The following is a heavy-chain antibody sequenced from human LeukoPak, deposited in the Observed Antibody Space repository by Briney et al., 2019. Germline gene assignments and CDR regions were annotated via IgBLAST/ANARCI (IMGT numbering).Heavy chain of an antibody. J-gene: IGHJ4*02. CDR2: IYYSGST. CDR3: AREMVGIAAAGTGFDY. CDR1: GGSISSGGYY. D-gene: IGHD6-13*01. V-gene: IGHV4-31*03. Sequence: SETLSLTCTVSGGSISSGGYYWSWIRQHPGKGLEWIGYIYYSGSTYYNPSLKSRVTISVDTSKNQFSLKLSSVTAADTAVYYCAREMVGIAAAGTGFDYWGQGTPVTVSS.